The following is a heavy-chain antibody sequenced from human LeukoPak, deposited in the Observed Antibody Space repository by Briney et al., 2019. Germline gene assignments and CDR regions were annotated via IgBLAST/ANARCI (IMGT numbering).Heavy chain of an antibody. V-gene: IGHV4-59*01. D-gene: IGHD2-2*01. CDR2: TYYSGST. CDR3: ARVACSSTSCFYPTFDY. J-gene: IGHJ4*02. CDR1: DGSISSYF. Sequence: SETLSLTCTVSDGSISSYFWSWIRQPPGNGLEWLGYTYYSGSTKYNASLKSRVTISVDTSKNHFSLKLRSVTAADTAVYYCARVACSSTSCFYPTFDYWGQGTLVTVSS.